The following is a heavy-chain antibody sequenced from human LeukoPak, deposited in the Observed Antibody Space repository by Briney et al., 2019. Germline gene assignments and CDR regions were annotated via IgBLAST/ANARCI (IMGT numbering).Heavy chain of an antibody. D-gene: IGHD6-13*01. CDR2: ISSSSSYI. Sequence: GGSLRLSCAASGFTFSSYSMNWVRQAPGKGLEWDSSISSSSSYIYYADSVKGRFTISRDNAKNSLYLQMNSLRAEDTAVYYCASTYSSSWYVVLDYWGKGTLVTVSS. V-gene: IGHV3-21*01. CDR3: ASTYSSSWYVVLDY. CDR1: GFTFSSYS. J-gene: IGHJ4*02.